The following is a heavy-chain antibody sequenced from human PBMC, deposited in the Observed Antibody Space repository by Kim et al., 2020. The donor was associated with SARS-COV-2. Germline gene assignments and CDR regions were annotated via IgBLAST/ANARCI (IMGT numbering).Heavy chain of an antibody. V-gene: IGHV4-39*01. CDR3: ARLERSGSHAGGAF. CDR2: MFLGETT. CDR1: GDSISRSTYY. D-gene: IGHD1-26*01. Sequence: SETLSLTCTVSGDSISRSTYYWGWIRQPPGKGLEWIGSMFLGETTSYNPSLMSRGTMSLDISKNQFSLRLSDVTAADTAIYYCARLERSGSHAGGAFWGQGTLVTVSS. J-gene: IGHJ4*02.